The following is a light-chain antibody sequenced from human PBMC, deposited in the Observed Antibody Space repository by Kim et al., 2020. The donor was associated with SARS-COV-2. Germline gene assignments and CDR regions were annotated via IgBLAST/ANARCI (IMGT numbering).Light chain of an antibody. CDR2: TAS. CDR3: QQAHSFPYT. J-gene: IGKJ2*01. V-gene: IGKV1-12*01. CDR1: QSLRSW. Sequence: YASVGDRVTITCRASQSLRSWLVGYQQKPGRAPKLLIHTASTLQSGVPSRFSGSGSGTDFTLTISSLQPEDVATYYCQQAHSFPYTFGQGTKLEI.